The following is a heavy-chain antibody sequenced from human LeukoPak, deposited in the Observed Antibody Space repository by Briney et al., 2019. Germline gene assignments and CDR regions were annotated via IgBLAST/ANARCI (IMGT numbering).Heavy chain of an antibody. V-gene: IGHV4-59*01. Sequence: SETLSLTCTVSGGSISSYYWSWIRQPPGRGLEYIGYIYYSGSTNYNPSLKSRVTISVDTSKNQFSLKLSSVTAADTAVYYCARDGGLGAEYFQHWGQGTLVTVSS. D-gene: IGHD2-15*01. CDR2: IYYSGST. CDR3: ARDGGLGAEYFQH. CDR1: GGSISSYY. J-gene: IGHJ1*01.